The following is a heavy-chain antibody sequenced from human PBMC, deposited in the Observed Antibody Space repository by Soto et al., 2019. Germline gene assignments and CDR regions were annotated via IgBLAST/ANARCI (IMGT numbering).Heavy chain of an antibody. V-gene: IGHV4-34*01. CDR3: ARGAGIYTYGGWFDP. J-gene: IGHJ5*02. D-gene: IGHD6-13*01. CDR2: INHSGST. CDR1: GGSFSGYY. Sequence: PSETLSLTCAVYGGSFSGYYWSWIRQPPGKGLEWIGEINHSGSTNYNPSLKSRVTISVDTSKNQFSLKLSSVTAADTAVYYCARGAGIYTYGGWFDPWGQGTLVTVSS.